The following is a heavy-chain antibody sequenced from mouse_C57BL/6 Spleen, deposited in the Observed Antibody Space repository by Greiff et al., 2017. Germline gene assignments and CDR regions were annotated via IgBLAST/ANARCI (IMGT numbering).Heavy chain of an antibody. J-gene: IGHJ4*01. CDR3: ARGGNYEVYYAMDY. D-gene: IGHD2-1*01. V-gene: IGHV5-17*01. CDR2: ISSGSSTI. Sequence: EVKLMESGGGLVKPGGSLKLSCAASGFTFSDYGMHWVRQAPEKGLEWVAYISSGSSTIYYADTVKGRFTISRDNAKNTLFLQMTSLRSEDTAMYYCARGGNYEVYYAMDYWGQGTSVTVSS. CDR1: GFTFSDYG.